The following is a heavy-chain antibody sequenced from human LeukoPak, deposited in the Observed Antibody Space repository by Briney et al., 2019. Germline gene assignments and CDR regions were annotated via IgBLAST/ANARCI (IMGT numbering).Heavy chain of an antibody. D-gene: IGHD3-22*01. Sequence: PSETLSLTCTVSGGSISSYYWSWIRQPPGKGLEWIGYIYYSGSTNYNPSLKSRVTISVDTSKNQFSLKLSSVTAADTAVYYCARVSMRDYSGNVGYYRWFDPWGQGTLVTVSS. V-gene: IGHV4-59*01. CDR1: GGSISSYY. CDR3: ARVSMRDYSGNVGYYRWFDP. CDR2: IYYSGST. J-gene: IGHJ5*02.